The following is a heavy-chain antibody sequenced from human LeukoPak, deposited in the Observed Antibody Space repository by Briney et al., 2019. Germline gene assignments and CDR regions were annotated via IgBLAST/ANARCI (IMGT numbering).Heavy chain of an antibody. Sequence: PAGTLSLTCTVSGGSISNYYWSWLRQPPGRGREGVGDIYYSGSTNYNPSLKSRVTISVDTSKNHFSLKLSSVPAADTAVYYCARHSYCGGDCYLDYWGQGTLVTVSS. J-gene: IGHJ4*02. D-gene: IGHD2-21*02. CDR3: ARHSYCGGDCYLDY. CDR2: IYYSGST. V-gene: IGHV4-59*08. CDR1: GGSISNYY.